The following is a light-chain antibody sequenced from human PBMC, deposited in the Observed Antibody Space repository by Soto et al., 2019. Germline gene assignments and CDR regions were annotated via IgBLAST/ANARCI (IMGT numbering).Light chain of an antibody. J-gene: IGKJ4*01. CDR1: QGISSY. V-gene: IGKV1-9*01. CDR2: AAS. Sequence: DIQLTQSPSFLSASVGDRVTITCRVSQGISSYLAWYQQKPGKAPKLLIYAASILQSGVPSRFSGSGSGTEFTLTISSLQPEDFATYYCQQLNNYPLTFGGGTKVEIK. CDR3: QQLNNYPLT.